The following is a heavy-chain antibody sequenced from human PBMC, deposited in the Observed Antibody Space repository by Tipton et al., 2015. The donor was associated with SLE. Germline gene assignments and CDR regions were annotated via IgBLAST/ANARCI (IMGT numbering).Heavy chain of an antibody. D-gene: IGHD3-16*01. CDR3: AREGDLGAFDI. CDR2: IYYSGST. V-gene: IGHV4-39*07. CDR1: GGSISSSSYY. J-gene: IGHJ3*02. Sequence: TLSLTCTVSGGSISSSSYYWGWIRQPPGKGLEWIGSIYYSGSTNYNPSLKSRVTISVDTSKNQFSLKLSSVTAADTALYYCAREGDLGAFDIWGQGTMVTVSS.